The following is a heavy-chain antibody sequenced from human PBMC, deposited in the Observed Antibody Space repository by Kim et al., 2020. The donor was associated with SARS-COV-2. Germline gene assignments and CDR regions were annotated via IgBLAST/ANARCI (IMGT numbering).Heavy chain of an antibody. CDR3: ERFPPGEDSSWYLNWFDT. Sequence: GGSLRLSCAASGFTFSSNAMNWVRQAPGKGLEWVSSISSSSGYKYYADSVKGRFTISRDNAKNSLYLQMNSLRAEDTAVYYCERFPPGEDSSWYLNWFDTWGQGTLVTVSS. CDR1: GFTFSSNA. J-gene: IGHJ5*02. D-gene: IGHD6-13*01. CDR2: ISSSSGYK. V-gene: IGHV3-21*01.